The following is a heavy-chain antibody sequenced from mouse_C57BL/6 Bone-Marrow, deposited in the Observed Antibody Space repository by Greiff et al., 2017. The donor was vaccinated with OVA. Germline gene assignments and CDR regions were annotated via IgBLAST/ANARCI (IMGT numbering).Heavy chain of an antibody. Sequence: EVHLVESGGDLVKPGGSLKLSCAASGFTFSSYGMSWVRQTPDKRLEWVATISSGGSYTYYPDSVKGRFTISRDNAKNTLYLQMSSLKSEDTAIYYCARRYYDYDVFYWYFDVWGTGTTVTVSS. CDR1: GFTFSSYG. D-gene: IGHD2-4*01. CDR3: ARRYYDYDVFYWYFDV. J-gene: IGHJ1*03. V-gene: IGHV5-6*01. CDR2: ISSGGSYT.